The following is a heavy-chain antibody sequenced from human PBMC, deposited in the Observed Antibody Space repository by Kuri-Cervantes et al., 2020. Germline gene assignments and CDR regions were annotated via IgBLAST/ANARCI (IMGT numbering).Heavy chain of an antibody. CDR1: GFGFTSYW. D-gene: IGHD3-10*01. Sequence: KVSCKGSGFGFTSYWIGWVRQMPGKGLEWMGIIYPGDSDTRYSPSFQGQVTISADKSISTAYLQWSSLKASDTAMYYCARQGVLMVSDYWGQGTLVTVSS. J-gene: IGHJ4*02. CDR3: ARQGVLMVSDY. CDR2: IYPGDSDT. V-gene: IGHV5-51*01.